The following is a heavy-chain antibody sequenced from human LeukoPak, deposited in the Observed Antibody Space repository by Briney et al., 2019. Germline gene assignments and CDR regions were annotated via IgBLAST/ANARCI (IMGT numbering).Heavy chain of an antibody. Sequence: PGGSLRLSCAASGFTFSSFGMHWVRQAPGKGLEWVAVIWYDGSNKYYADPVKGRFTISRDNSKNTLYLQMNSLRAEDTAVYYCARDWGSSGYYDAIDHWGQGTLVTVSS. V-gene: IGHV3-33*01. CDR1: GFTFSSFG. CDR2: IWYDGSNK. D-gene: IGHD3-22*01. CDR3: ARDWGSSGYYDAIDH. J-gene: IGHJ4*02.